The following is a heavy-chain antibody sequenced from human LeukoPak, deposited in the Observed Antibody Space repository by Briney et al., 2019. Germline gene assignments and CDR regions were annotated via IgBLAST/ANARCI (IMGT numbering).Heavy chain of an antibody. CDR2: INHSGST. Sequence: PSETLSLTCAVYGGSFSGYYWSWIRQPPGKGLEWIGEINHSGSTNYNPSLKSRVTISVGTSKNQFSLKLSSVTAADTAVYYCARGGAVAGKSYYFDYWGQGTLVTVSS. CDR1: GGSFSGYY. CDR3: ARGGAVAGKSYYFDY. D-gene: IGHD6-19*01. V-gene: IGHV4-34*01. J-gene: IGHJ4*02.